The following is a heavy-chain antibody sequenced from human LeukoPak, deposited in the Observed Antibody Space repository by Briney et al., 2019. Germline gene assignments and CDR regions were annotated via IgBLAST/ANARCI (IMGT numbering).Heavy chain of an antibody. J-gene: IGHJ5*02. V-gene: IGHV3-30*01. Sequence: GRSLRLSCAASGFTFSSYAMHWVRQAPGKGLEWVAVISYDGSNKYYADSVKGRFTISRDNSKNTLYLQMNSLRAEDTAVYYCARDSSSLFDPWGQGTLVTVSS. CDR3: ARDSSSLFDP. CDR2: ISYDGSNK. CDR1: GFTFSSYA. D-gene: IGHD6-13*01.